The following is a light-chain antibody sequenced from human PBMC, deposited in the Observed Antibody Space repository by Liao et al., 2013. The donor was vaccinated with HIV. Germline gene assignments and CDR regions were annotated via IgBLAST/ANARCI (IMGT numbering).Light chain of an antibody. CDR2: QDS. J-gene: IGLJ3*02. CDR1: KLGDKY. CDR3: QAWDSSIWV. Sequence: SYXLTQPPSVSVSPGQTASITCSGDKLGDKYACWYQQKPGQSPVLVIYQDSKRPSGIPERFSGSNSGNTATLTISGTQAMDEADYYCQAWDSSIWVFGGGTKLTVL. V-gene: IGLV3-1*01.